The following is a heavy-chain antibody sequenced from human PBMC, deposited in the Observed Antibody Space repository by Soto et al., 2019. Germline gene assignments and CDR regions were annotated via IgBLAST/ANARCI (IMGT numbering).Heavy chain of an antibody. CDR2: IMPIIGTA. CDR1: GGTFSSHV. J-gene: IGHJ4*02. CDR3: ARDLEFRDGNISHLDY. Sequence: QVQLVQSGAEVKKPGSSVKVSCKASGGTFSSHVFNWVRQAPGQGLEWMGGIMPIIGTANYAQKFQGRVTITADESTSTAYMELSSLRSEDTAVYYCARDLEFRDGNISHLDYWCQGTLVTVSS. V-gene: IGHV1-69*01. D-gene: IGHD3-10*01.